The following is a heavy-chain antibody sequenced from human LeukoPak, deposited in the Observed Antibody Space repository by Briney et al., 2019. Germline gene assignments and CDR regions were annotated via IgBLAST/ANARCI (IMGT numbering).Heavy chain of an antibody. V-gene: IGHV4-34*01. Sequence: PSETLSLTCAVYGGSSSGYYWSWIRQPPGKGLEWIGEVNHSGITNYNPSLKSRVTISVDTSKKQSSLKLTSVTAADTAVYYCALDLVVVVTATENSNYWGQGTLVTVSS. J-gene: IGHJ4*02. CDR3: ALDLVVVVTATENSNY. CDR1: GGSSSGYY. D-gene: IGHD2-15*01. CDR2: VNHSGIT.